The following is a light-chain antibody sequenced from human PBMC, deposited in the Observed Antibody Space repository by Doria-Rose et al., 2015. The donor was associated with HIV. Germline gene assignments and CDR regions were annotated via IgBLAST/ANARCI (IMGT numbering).Light chain of an antibody. CDR2: DGS. CDR1: QSFSSTY. V-gene: IGKV3-20*01. CDR3: HQYGTSWT. J-gene: IGKJ1*01. Sequence: VLTQSPGTLSLSPGERATLSCRASQSFSSTYLAWYQQKPGQAPSLLIYDGSTRATGIPDRFSASGPGTDFTLTINRLEPEDFALYYCHQYGTSWTFGQGTKVEI.